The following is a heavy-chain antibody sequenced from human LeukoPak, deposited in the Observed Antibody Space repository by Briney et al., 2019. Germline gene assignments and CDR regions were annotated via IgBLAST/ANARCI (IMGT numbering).Heavy chain of an antibody. CDR2: IYYSGST. V-gene: IGHV4-30-2*03. D-gene: IGHD3-22*01. CDR3: AGTYYYDSSGYYHDY. J-gene: IGHJ4*02. CDR1: GGSISSGGYS. Sequence: SETLSLTCAVSGGSISSGGYSWSWIRQPPGKGLEWIGSIYYSGSTYYNPSLKSRVTISVDTSKNQFSLKLSSVTAADTAVYYCAGTYYYDSSGYYHDYWGQGTLVTVSS.